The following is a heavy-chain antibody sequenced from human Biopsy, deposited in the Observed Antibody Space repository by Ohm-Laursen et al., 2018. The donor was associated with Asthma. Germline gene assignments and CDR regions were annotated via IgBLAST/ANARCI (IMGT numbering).Heavy chain of an antibody. CDR2: HDREEGGA. V-gene: IGHV1-24*01. D-gene: IGHD4-17*01. J-gene: IGHJ4*02. Sequence: SSVKVSCKISGYSLTDLSMHWVRQAPGQGLEWMGGHDREEGGAVIARRFQGRVTTTEDTSTDTAYMELSSLSSDDTAVYYCASDFPKDYVRYNFQFWGQGTLITVSS. CDR1: GYSLTDLS. CDR3: ASDFPKDYVRYNFQF.